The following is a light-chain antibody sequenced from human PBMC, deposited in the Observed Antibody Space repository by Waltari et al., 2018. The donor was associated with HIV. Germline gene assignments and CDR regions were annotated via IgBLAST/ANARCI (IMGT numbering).Light chain of an antibody. CDR2: KVS. Sequence: DVVMTQSPVSLPVTLGHPASISCRSSQGLVYSDGNTYLNWFQQRPGQSPRCLIYKVSMRDSAVRDRFRGRVSGTDFTLKISSVEAEDVAVYYCLQGTHWPWSFGKGTRLEIK. J-gene: IGKJ5*01. V-gene: IGKV2-30*01. CDR3: LQGTHWPWS. CDR1: QGLVYSDGNTY.